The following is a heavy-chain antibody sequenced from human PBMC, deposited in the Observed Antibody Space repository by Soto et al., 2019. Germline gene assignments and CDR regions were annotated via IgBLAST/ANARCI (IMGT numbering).Heavy chain of an antibody. J-gene: IGHJ4*02. V-gene: IGHV3-7*04. CDR1: GLTFSHSW. Sequence: HPGGSLRLSCAASGLTFSHSWMSWVRQTPGKGLEGVANIKEDGSEIHYVDSVKGRFTISRDNAKNCLYLQMSSLRVDDLGVYYCAGYDWGPAQIRGQGTPVTGSS. CDR2: IKEDGSEI. CDR3: AGYDWGPAQI. D-gene: IGHD2-2*01.